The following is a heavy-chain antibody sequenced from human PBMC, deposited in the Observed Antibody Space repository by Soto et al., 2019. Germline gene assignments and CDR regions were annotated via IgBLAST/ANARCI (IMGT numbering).Heavy chain of an antibody. CDR3: ARVGRGDTAMAALYYFDY. CDR1: GGSISSYY. Sequence: SETPSLTCPVSGGSISSYYWGWLRQPPGKGLEWIGYIYYSGSTNYNPSLKSRVTISVDTSKNQFSLKLSSVTAADTAVYYCARVGRGDTAMAALYYFDYWGQGTLVTVSS. CDR2: IYYSGST. D-gene: IGHD5-18*01. V-gene: IGHV4-59*01. J-gene: IGHJ4*02.